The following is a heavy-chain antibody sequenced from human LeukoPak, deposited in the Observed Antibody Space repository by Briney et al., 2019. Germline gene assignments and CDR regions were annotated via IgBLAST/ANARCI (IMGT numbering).Heavy chain of an antibody. CDR2: VSSGSSYI. Sequence: GGSLRHSCVASGFTFSNAWMNWVRQVPGNGLEWVSSVSSGSSYIYYADSVKGRFTISRDNAKNSLYLQMNSLRAEDTAVYYCARDPTPKWELLPYFDYWGQGILVTVSS. V-gene: IGHV3-21*01. J-gene: IGHJ4*02. D-gene: IGHD1-26*01. CDR3: ARDPTPKWELLPYFDY. CDR1: GFTFSNAW.